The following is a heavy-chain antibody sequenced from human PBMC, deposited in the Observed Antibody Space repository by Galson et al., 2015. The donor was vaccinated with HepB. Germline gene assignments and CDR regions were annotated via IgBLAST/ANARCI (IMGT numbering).Heavy chain of an antibody. J-gene: IGHJ4*02. CDR2: IDPSDSYT. V-gene: IGHV5-10-1*01. CDR3: ARVSVLYYGEP. D-gene: IGHD2-2*02. Sequence: QSGAEVKKPGESLRISCKGSGYTFTAFWIAWVRQIPGKGLEWMGRIDPSDSYTDYSPSFQGHVTISADKSITTAYLQWSSLKASDTAMYYCARVSVLYYGEPWGQGTLVTVSS. CDR1: GYTFTAFW.